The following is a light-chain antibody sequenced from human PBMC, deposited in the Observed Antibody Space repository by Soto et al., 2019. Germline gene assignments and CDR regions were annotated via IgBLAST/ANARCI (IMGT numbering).Light chain of an antibody. CDR1: SGHSSYI. CDR3: ETWDSNTHTV. CDR2: LEGSGSY. J-gene: IGLJ3*02. Sequence: QPVLTQSSSASASLGSSVKLTCTLSSGHSSYIIAWHQQQPGKAPRYLMKLEGSGSYNKGSGVPDRFSGSSSGADRYLTISNLQFEDEADYYCETWDSNTHTVFGGGTQLPVL. V-gene: IGLV4-60*02.